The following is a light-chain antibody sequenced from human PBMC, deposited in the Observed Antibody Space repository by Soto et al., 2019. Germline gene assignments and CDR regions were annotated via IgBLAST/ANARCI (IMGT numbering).Light chain of an antibody. CDR2: GAS. J-gene: IGKJ1*01. Sequence: EIVLTQSPGTLSVSPGERVTLSCRASQSVDIDLAWYQQKPGQAPRLLIYGASTRATGMPGRFRGSGAGAEFTLTISSLQSEDSAVYYCQQYRGCPRTCGQGTKVEIK. V-gene: IGKV3D-15*01. CDR3: QQYRGCPRT. CDR1: QSVDID.